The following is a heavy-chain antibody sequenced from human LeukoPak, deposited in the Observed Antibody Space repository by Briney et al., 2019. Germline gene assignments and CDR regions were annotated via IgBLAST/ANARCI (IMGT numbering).Heavy chain of an antibody. D-gene: IGHD3-22*01. V-gene: IGHV4-31*03. CDR2: IYYSGST. CDR3: ARGPPITMIGSWGYAFDI. CDR1: GGSISSGGYY. Sequence: PSETLSLTCTVSGGSISSGGYYGSWIRQHPGKGLEWIGYIYYSGSTYYNPSLKSRVTISVDTSKNQFSLKLSSVTAADTAVYYCARGPPITMIGSWGYAFDIWGQGTMVTVSS. J-gene: IGHJ3*02.